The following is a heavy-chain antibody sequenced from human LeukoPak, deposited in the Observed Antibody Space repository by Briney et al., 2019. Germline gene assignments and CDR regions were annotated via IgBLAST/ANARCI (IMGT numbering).Heavy chain of an antibody. CDR3: ARFGVDYDMDV. CDR1: GGSISGHY. V-gene: IGHV4-59*11. J-gene: IGHJ6*02. D-gene: IGHD3-16*01. CDR2: IHYTGKP. Sequence: SETLSLTCSVSGGSISGHYWTWIWQPPGKGLEWIGQIHYTGKPDYNPSLRSRITISVDTSKNQVSLQVSSVTAADSAIYYCARFGVDYDMDVWGHGTTVTVFS.